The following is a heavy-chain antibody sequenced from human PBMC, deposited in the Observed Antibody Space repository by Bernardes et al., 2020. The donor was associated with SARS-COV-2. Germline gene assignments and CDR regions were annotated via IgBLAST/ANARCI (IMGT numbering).Heavy chain of an antibody. CDR2: ISYDGSNK. CDR3: ASEWGRVPAAIRD. V-gene: IGHV3-30*04. Sequence: GGSLRLSCAASGFTFSSYAMHWVRQAPGKGLEWVAVISYDGSNKYYADSVKGRFTISRDNSKNTLYLQMNSLRAEDTAVYYCASEWGRVPAAIRDWGQGNLVTVSS. D-gene: IGHD2-2*01. J-gene: IGHJ4*02. CDR1: GFTFSSYA.